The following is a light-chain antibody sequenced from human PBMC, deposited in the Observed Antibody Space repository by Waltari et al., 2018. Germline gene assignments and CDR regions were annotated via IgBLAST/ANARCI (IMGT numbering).Light chain of an antibody. CDR3: QQYYKSRT. V-gene: IGKV4-1*01. CDR1: QSVLYTSNNKTY. CDR2: WAC. Sequence: DIVMTQSPDSLAVSLGETATINCKSSQSVLYTSNNKTYLGWYQQKPGRPPKLLCYWACTRGSGVPDRFSAGGSGTDFTLTISSLQAEDVAIYYCQQYYKSRTFGQGTKLEIK. J-gene: IGKJ2*01.